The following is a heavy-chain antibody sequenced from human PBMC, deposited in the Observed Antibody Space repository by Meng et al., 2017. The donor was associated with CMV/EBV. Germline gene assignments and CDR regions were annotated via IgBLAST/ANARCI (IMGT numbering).Heavy chain of an antibody. Sequence: QVPLVQSGAEVKTPGAAVKVSCKASGYTFTSDGISWVRQAPGQGLEWMGWISAYNGNTNYAQKLQGRVTMTTDTSTSTAYMELRSLRSDDTAVYYCVRDPLFGGGGRFDLWGRGTLVTVSS. D-gene: IGHD3-10*01. CDR2: ISAYNGNT. CDR1: GYTFTSDG. J-gene: IGHJ2*01. V-gene: IGHV1-18*01. CDR3: VRDPLFGGGGRFDL.